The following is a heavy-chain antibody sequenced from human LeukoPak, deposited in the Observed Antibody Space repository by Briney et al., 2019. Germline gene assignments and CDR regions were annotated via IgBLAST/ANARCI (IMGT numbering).Heavy chain of an antibody. CDR2: IKGGGGDP. J-gene: IGHJ4*02. CDR1: GFTFSTYA. V-gene: IGHV3-23*01. Sequence: GGSLRLSCTDSGFTFSTYAMGWVRQSPGKGLEWVSSIKGGGGDPFYADSVKGRFTISRDNSKNTLFLQLNSLRAEDSAVYYCAKGGHDFNPFYWWGQGTLVTVSS. D-gene: IGHD2-21*02. CDR3: AKGGHDFNPFYW.